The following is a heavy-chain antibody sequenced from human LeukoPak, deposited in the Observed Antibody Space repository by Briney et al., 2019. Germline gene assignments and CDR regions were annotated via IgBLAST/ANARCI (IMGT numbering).Heavy chain of an antibody. CDR2: INHSGST. D-gene: IGHD6-13*01. CDR1: GGSFSGYY. V-gene: IGHV4-34*01. CDR3: ARLEGIAAAGPDY. J-gene: IGHJ4*02. Sequence: PSETLSLTCAVYGGSFSGYYWSWIRQPPGKGLEWIGEINHSGSTNYNPSLKSRVTISVDTSKNQFSLKLSSVTAADTAVYYCARLEGIAAAGPDYWGQGTLVTVSS.